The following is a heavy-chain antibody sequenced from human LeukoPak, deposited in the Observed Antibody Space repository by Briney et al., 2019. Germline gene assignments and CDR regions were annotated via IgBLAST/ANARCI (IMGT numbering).Heavy chain of an antibody. CDR1: GFTFSSYG. J-gene: IGHJ6*04. D-gene: IGHD2-2*01. V-gene: IGHV3-33*03. CDR2: IWYDGSNK. CDR3: ARGDCSSTSCQDYYYGMDV. Sequence: GGSLRLSCAASGFTFSSYGMHWVRQAPGKGLEWVAVIWYDGSNKYYADSVKGRFTISRDNAKNSLYLQMNSLRAEDTAVYYCARGDCSSTSCQDYYYGMDVWGKGTTVTVSS.